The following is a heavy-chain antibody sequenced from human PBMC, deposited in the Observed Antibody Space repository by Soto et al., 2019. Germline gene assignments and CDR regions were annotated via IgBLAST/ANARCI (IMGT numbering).Heavy chain of an antibody. J-gene: IGHJ4*02. CDR1: GGTFSSYA. CDR2: IIPIFGTA. CDR3: ARARNYGSGSYYNKLDY. V-gene: IGHV1-69*13. D-gene: IGHD3-10*01. Sequence: SVKVSCKASGGTFSSYAISWVRQAPGQGLEWMGGIIPIFGTANYAQKFQGRVAITADESTSTAYMELSSLRSEDTAVYYCARARNYGSGSYYNKLDYWGQGTLVTVSS.